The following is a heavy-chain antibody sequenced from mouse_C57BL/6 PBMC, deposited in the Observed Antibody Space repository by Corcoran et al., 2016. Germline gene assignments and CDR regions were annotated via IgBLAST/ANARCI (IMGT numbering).Heavy chain of an antibody. CDR2: INPNNGGT. Sequence: EVQLQQSGPELVKPGASVKISCKASGYTFTDYYMNWVKQSHGKSLEWIGDINPNNGGTSYNQKFKGKATLTVDKSSSTAYMELRSLTSEDSAVYYCAPWTRVAMDYWGQGTSVTVSS. CDR3: APWTRVAMDY. J-gene: IGHJ4*01. CDR1: GYTFTDYY. V-gene: IGHV1-26*01.